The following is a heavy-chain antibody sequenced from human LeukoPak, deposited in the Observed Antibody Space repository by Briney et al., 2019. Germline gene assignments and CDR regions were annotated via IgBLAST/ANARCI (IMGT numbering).Heavy chain of an antibody. CDR1: GFTFSSYS. CDR2: ISGSSSTI. Sequence: GGSLRLSCAASGFTFSSYSMNWVRQAPGKGLEWVSYISGSSSTIYYADSVKGRFSISRDNAKNSLYLQMNSLRAEDTAVYYCAREYCSSSSCYVDYWGQGTLVTVSS. CDR3: AREYCSSSSCYVDY. D-gene: IGHD2-2*01. V-gene: IGHV3-48*04. J-gene: IGHJ4*02.